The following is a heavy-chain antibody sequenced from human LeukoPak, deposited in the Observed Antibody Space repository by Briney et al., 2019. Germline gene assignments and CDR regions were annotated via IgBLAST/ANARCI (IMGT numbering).Heavy chain of an antibody. CDR2: IYYSGST. CDR3: ARDLAYYYDSSGYYSLFDY. V-gene: IGHV4-59*12. Sequence: SETLSLTCTVSGGSISSYYWSWIRQPPGKGLEWIGYIYYSGSTNYNPSLKSRVTMSVDTSKNQFSLKLSSVTAADTAVYYCARDLAYYYDSSGYYSLFDYWGQGTLVTVSS. D-gene: IGHD3-22*01. J-gene: IGHJ4*02. CDR1: GGSISSYY.